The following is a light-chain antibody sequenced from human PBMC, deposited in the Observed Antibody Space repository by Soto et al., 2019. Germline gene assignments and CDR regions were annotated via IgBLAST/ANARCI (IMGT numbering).Light chain of an antibody. CDR1: QSVSTY. J-gene: IGKJ4*01. CDR2: DAS. V-gene: IGKV3-11*01. CDR3: QQRTNS. Sequence: TLSISPGERSTLSCRASQSVSTYLAWYQQKPGQAPRLLIYDASNRATGIPARFNGSGSGTDFTLTISSLEPEDFAVYYCQQRTNSFGGGTKVDIK.